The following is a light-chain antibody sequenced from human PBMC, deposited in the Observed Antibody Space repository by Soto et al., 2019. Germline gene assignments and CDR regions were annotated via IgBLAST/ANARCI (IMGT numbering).Light chain of an antibody. J-gene: IGLJ2*01. Sequence: QSALTQPASVSGSPGQSITISCTGTSSDIGAYNFVSWYQQHPGKAPKLMLYDVNIRPSGLSNRFSGSKSGNTASLTISGLQAEDEADSYCTSWTTSTTMIFGGGTKVTVL. V-gene: IGLV2-14*03. CDR2: DVN. CDR1: SSDIGAYNF. CDR3: TSWTTSTTMI.